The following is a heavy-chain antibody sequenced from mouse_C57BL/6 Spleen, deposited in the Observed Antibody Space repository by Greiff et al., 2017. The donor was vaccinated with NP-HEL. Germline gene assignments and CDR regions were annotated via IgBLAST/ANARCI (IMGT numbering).Heavy chain of an antibody. J-gene: IGHJ2*01. CDR2: INPNNGGT. D-gene: IGHD1-1*01. Sequence: EVKLMESGPELVKPGASVKIPCKASGYTFTDYNMDWVKQSHGKSLEWIGDINPNNGGTIYNQKFKGKATLTVDKSSSTAYMELRSLTSEDTAVYYCARLNYYGSSFDYWGQGTTLTVSS. CDR1: GYTFTDYN. CDR3: ARLNYYGSSFDY. V-gene: IGHV1-18*01.